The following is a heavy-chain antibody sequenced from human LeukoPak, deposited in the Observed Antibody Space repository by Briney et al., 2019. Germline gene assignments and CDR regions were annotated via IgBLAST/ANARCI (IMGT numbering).Heavy chain of an antibody. CDR3: ARVGVATTYYYYGMDV. Sequence: GRSLRLSCAASGFTFSSYGMHWVRQAPGKGLEWVAVIWYDGSNKYYADSVKGRFTISRDNSKNTLYLQMNSLRAEDTAVYYCARVGVATTYYYYGMDVWGQGTTVTVSS. D-gene: IGHD5-24*01. J-gene: IGHJ6*02. CDR2: IWYDGSNK. CDR1: GFTFSSYG. V-gene: IGHV3-33*01.